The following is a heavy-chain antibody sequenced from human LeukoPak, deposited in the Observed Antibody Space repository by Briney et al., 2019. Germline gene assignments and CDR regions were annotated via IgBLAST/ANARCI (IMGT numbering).Heavy chain of an antibody. J-gene: IGHJ4*02. CDR2: IYPGSDT. CDR1: GYSFSSYW. Sequence: GESLKISCKGSGYSFSSYWIGWVRQMPGKGLEWMGIIYPGSDTRYSPSFQGQVTISADKSISTANLQWVSLKASDTAMYYCARRMGWGDTYIYFDYWGQGTLVTVSS. V-gene: IGHV5-51*01. CDR3: ARRMGWGDTYIYFDY. D-gene: IGHD3-10*01.